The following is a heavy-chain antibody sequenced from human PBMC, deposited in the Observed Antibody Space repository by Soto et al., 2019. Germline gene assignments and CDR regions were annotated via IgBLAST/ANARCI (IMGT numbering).Heavy chain of an antibody. Sequence: QVQLQESGPGLVKPSQTLSLTCTVSGAPISSGAHYWSWIRQHPVKGLEWIGRIYFLGGTYYNPSLKSRVTISIDTSKRLFSLNLTSVTAADTAVYYCARESIVEPVVFDYWGQGSLVTVSS. D-gene: IGHD2-21*01. V-gene: IGHV4-31*03. CDR2: IYFLGGT. J-gene: IGHJ4*02. CDR1: GAPISSGAHY. CDR3: ARESIVEPVVFDY.